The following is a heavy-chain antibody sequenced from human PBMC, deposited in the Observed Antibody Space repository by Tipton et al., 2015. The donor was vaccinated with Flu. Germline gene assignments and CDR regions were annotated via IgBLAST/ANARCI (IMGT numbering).Heavy chain of an antibody. CDR1: GYTFTRYD. D-gene: IGHD5-18*01. CDR3: ANLGDTALVGY. CDR2: MNPNSGNT. V-gene: IGHV1-8*01. J-gene: IGHJ4*02. Sequence: QVQLVQSGAEVKKPGASVKVSCKASGYTFTRYDINWVRQATRQGLEWMGWMNPNSGNTGNAQKFQGRVTMTRNTSISTAYMELSSLRSEDPAVYYCANLGDTALVGYWGPGTLVPVSS.